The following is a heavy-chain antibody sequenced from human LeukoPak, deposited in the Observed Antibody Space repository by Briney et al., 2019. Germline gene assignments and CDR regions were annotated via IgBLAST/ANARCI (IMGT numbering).Heavy chain of an antibody. CDR3: ARGPDYGGNSYYMDV. Sequence: PSETLSLTWAVYGGSFSGYYWSWIRQPPGKGLEWIGEINHSGSTNYNPSLKSRVIISVDTSKNQFSLKLSSVTAADTAVYYCARGPDYGGNSYYMDVWGKGTTVTVSS. J-gene: IGHJ6*03. D-gene: IGHD4-23*01. CDR2: INHSGST. CDR1: GGSFSGYY. V-gene: IGHV4-34*01.